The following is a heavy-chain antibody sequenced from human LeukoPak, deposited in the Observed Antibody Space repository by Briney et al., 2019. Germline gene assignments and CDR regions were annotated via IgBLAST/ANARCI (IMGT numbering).Heavy chain of an antibody. V-gene: IGHV4-39*01. D-gene: IGHD3-22*01. CDR2: IYYSGST. J-gene: IGHJ5*02. Sequence: PSETLSLTCTVSGGSISGSSYFWGWIRQPPGKGLEWIGSIYYSGSTYYNPSLKSRVTISVDTSRNQFSLKLSSVTAADTAVYYCARVGRGYYDSSGYCVSWGQGTLVTVST. CDR3: ARVGRGYYDSSGYCVS. CDR1: GGSISGSSYF.